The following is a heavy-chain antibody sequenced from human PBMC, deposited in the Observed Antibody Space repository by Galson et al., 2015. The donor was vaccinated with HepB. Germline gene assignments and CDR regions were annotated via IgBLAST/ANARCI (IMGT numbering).Heavy chain of an antibody. D-gene: IGHD2/OR15-2a*01. J-gene: IGHJ5*02. CDR3: ATDKNWFDP. V-gene: IGHV1-18*01. CDR2: ISTFNGNT. CDR1: GYTLTKFG. Sequence: SVKVSCKASGYTLTKFGVSWVRQAPGQGLEWMGWISTFNGNTSTSQKFLGRVTMTADTSSNTAYMELRSLTYDDTAVFYCATDKNWFDPWGQGTLVIVSS.